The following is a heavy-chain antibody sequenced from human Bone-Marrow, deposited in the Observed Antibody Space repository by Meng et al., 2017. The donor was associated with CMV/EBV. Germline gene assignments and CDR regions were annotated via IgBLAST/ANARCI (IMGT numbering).Heavy chain of an antibody. CDR1: GFIFSDYW. Sequence: GESLKISCVAPGFIFSDYWMSWVRQAPGKGLEWVANIQQDGSTKNYVGSVKGRFTISRDNLRNSVYLQMNSLRDEDSAVYYCARAIGLGYWGQGTMVTVSS. V-gene: IGHV3-7*01. CDR2: IQQDGSTK. CDR3: ARAIGLGY. J-gene: IGHJ4*02. D-gene: IGHD6-19*01.